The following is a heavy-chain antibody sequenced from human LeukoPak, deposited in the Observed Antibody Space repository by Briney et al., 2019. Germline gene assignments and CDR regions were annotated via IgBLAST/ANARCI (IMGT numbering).Heavy chain of an antibody. D-gene: IGHD2-15*01. CDR3: ARTRYYFDY. V-gene: IGHV3-74*01. Sequence: GGSLRLSCVASGFTFSNYWMHWVRQAPGKGLVWVSRVNTDESRTNYADSVKGRFTISRDNSKNTLYLQMNSLRAEDTAVYYCARTRYYFDYWGQGTLVTVSS. J-gene: IGHJ4*02. CDR2: VNTDESRT. CDR1: GFTFSNYW.